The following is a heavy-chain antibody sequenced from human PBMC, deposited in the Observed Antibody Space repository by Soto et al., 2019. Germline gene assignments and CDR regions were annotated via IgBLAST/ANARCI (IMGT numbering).Heavy chain of an antibody. Sequence: QVQLVQSGTEVKKPGASMKVSCKPSGYTFTSYGISWVRQAPGQGLEWMGWVNIYHGNTYIAQQFHGRVTMTTDTYTCTAYLELTSLRFDDTAVYYCGRERGGYSYGEYRGQGTLVAVSS. V-gene: IGHV1-18*01. J-gene: IGHJ4*02. CDR2: VNIYHGNT. CDR3: GRERGGYSYGEY. CDR1: GYTFTSYG. D-gene: IGHD5-18*01.